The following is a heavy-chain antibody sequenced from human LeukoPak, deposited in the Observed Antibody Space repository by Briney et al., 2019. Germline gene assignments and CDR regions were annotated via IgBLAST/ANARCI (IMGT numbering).Heavy chain of an antibody. V-gene: IGHV1-69*13. Sequence: ASVKVSCKASGGTFSSYAISWVRQAPGQGLEWMGGIIPIFGTANYAQKFQGRVTITADESTSTAYMELSSLRSEDTAVYSCASERVPAASIFDYWGEGTLVTASS. CDR2: IIPIFGTA. CDR3: ASERVPAASIFDY. D-gene: IGHD2-2*01. CDR1: GGTFSSYA. J-gene: IGHJ4*02.